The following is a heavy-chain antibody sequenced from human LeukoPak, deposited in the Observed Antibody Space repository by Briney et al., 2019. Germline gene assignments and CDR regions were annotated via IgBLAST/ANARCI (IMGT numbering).Heavy chain of an antibody. V-gene: IGHV1-69*13. CDR1: GGTFSSYA. CDR3: ARALEGSGVMVVTAASFGY. D-gene: IGHD2-21*02. J-gene: IGHJ4*02. CDR2: IIPIFGTA. Sequence: ASVKVSCKASGGTFSSYAISWVRQAPGQGLEWMGGIIPIFGTANYAQKFQGRVTITADESTSTAYMELSSLRSEDTAVYYCARALEGSGVMVVTAASFGYWGQGTLVTVSS.